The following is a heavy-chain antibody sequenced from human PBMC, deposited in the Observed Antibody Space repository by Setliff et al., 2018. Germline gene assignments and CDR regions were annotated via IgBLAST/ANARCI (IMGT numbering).Heavy chain of an antibody. CDR2: MLPLHGTR. CDR3: VRAPPALHGEYGYFDL. J-gene: IGHJ2*01. V-gene: IGHV1-69*13. D-gene: IGHD4-17*01. CDR1: GGTFGLSA. Sequence: SVKVSCKASGGTFGLSAISWVRQAPGQGPEWVGGMLPLHGTRNHTPKLQGRVSITADESKTTVFMELSSLTSEDTAIYFCVRAPPALHGEYGYFDLWGRGTLVTVSS.